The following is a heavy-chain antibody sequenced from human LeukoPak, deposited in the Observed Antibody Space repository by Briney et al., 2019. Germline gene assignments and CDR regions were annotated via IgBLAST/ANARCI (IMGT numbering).Heavy chain of an antibody. CDR1: GFALSTFF. J-gene: IGHJ6*03. V-gene: IGHV3-64*01. CDR3: ARDPAIEGAGKYYYYYMDV. CDR2: ITSNGGAT. Sequence: GGSLRLSCAASGFALSTFFIHWVRQAPGKGLEYVSTITSNGGATYYSSSVKGRFTISRDGSKNTVYLQMGGLREDDMAVYFCARDPAIEGAGKYYYYYMDVWGKGTTVTVSS. D-gene: IGHD6-13*01.